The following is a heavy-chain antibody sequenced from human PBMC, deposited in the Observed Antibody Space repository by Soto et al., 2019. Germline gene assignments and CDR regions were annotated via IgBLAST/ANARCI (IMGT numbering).Heavy chain of an antibody. V-gene: IGHV3-33*06. CDR2: VWYDGSSK. CDR1: GFTFSSYG. CDR3: VKDQQYSSSRRLVFDY. Sequence: SGGSLRLSCAASGFTFSSYGMHWVRQAPGKGLEWVAVVWYDGSSKYYADSVKGRFTISRDNSKNTLDLQMNSLRGEDTAVYYCVKDQQYSSSRRLVFDYWGQGTLVTVSS. D-gene: IGHD4-4*01. J-gene: IGHJ4*02.